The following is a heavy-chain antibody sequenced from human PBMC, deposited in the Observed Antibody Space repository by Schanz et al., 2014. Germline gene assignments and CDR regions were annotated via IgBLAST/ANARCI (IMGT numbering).Heavy chain of an antibody. CDR1: GFTFSAYW. V-gene: IGHV3-7*01. CDR3: AREVGGSFGQHY. D-gene: IGHD1-26*01. Sequence: EVQLVESGGVVVQPGGSLRLSCAASGFTFSAYWMTWVRQAPGKGLDWVGIIKPDGSEKFYVDSVKGRFTISRDNAKNLMYLHLNSLRAEDTAVYYCAREVGGSFGQHYWGQGALVTVSS. J-gene: IGHJ4*02. CDR2: IKPDGSEK.